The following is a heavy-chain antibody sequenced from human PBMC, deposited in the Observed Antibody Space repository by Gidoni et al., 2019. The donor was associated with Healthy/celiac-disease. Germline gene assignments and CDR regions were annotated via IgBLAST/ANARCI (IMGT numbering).Heavy chain of an antibody. D-gene: IGHD5-18*01. Sequence: QVQLVQSGAEVKKPGASVKVSCKASGYTFTGYYMHGVRQAPGQGLEWMGWINPNSGGTNYAQKFQGRVTMTRDTSISTAYMELSRLRSDDTAVYYCARREVDTAMVKDWFDPWGQGTLVTVSA. V-gene: IGHV1-2*02. CDR3: ARREVDTAMVKDWFDP. CDR1: GYTFTGYY. CDR2: INPNSGGT. J-gene: IGHJ5*02.